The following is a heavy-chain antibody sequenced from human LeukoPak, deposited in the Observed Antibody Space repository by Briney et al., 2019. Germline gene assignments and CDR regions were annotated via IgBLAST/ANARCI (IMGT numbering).Heavy chain of an antibody. CDR2: ISSRSTYI. D-gene: IGHD5-18*01. CDR3: AREPTAMIL. J-gene: IGHJ4*02. Sequence: PGGSLRHSCAASGFTFSSYSMNWVRQTPGKGLEWVSSISSRSTYIYYADSVKGRFTISRDNAKNSLYLQMNSLRAEDTAVYYCAREPTAMILWGQGTLVTVSS. V-gene: IGHV3-21*01. CDR1: GFTFSSYS.